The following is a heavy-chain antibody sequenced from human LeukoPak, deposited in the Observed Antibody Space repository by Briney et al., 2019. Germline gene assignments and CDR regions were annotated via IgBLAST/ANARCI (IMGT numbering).Heavy chain of an antibody. Sequence: ASVKVSCKASGYTFTDYYMHWVRQAPGQGLEWMGWINPNSGGTNYAQKFQGRVTMTRDTSIGTAYMELSRLRSDDTAVYYCARGTVYSSSWRTYYYYYMDVWGKGTTVTVSS. D-gene: IGHD6-13*01. CDR3: ARGTVYSSSWRTYYYYYMDV. CDR1: GYTFTDYY. CDR2: INPNSGGT. J-gene: IGHJ6*03. V-gene: IGHV1-2*02.